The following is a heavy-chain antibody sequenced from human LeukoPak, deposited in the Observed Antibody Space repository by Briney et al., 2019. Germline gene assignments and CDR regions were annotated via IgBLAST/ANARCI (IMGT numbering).Heavy chain of an antibody. CDR2: INWNGGST. CDR3: ARDHYNWNDAYLDY. CDR1: GGSFSGYY. J-gene: IGHJ4*02. V-gene: IGHV3-20*04. Sequence: PSETLSLTCAVYGGSFSGYYWSWIRQPPGKGLEWVSGINWNGGSTGYADSVKGRFTVSRDNAKNSLYLQINSLRVEDTAFYYCARDHYNWNDAYLDYWGQGTLVIVSS. D-gene: IGHD1-1*01.